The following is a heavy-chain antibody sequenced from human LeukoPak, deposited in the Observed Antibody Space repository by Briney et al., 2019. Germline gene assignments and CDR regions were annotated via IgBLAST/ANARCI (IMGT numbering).Heavy chain of an antibody. D-gene: IGHD3-22*01. J-gene: IGHJ5*02. Sequence: GGSLRLSCAASGFTFSNAWMSWVRQAPGKGLEWVGRIKSKTDGGTTDYAAPVKGRFTISRDDSKNTLYLQMNSLKTEDTAVYYCTTSLNTYYYDSSGYQVENWFDPWGQGTLVTVSP. CDR1: GFTFSNAW. V-gene: IGHV3-15*01. CDR2: IKSKTDGGTT. CDR3: TTSLNTYYYDSSGYQVENWFDP.